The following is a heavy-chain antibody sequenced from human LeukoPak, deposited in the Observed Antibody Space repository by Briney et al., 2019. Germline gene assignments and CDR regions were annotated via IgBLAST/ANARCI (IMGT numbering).Heavy chain of an antibody. J-gene: IGHJ3*02. CDR3: VRERTMVGGADI. V-gene: IGHV4-61*02. CDR1: GGSISSDTCY. Sequence: PSQTLSLTCTVSGGSISSDTCYWSWIRQPAGKGLEWIGRMYNSGSTNYNPSLKSRVTISVDTSNNQFSLRLSSVTAADTAVYYCVRERTMVGGADIWGQGTKVTVSS. CDR2: MYNSGST. D-gene: IGHD2-21*01.